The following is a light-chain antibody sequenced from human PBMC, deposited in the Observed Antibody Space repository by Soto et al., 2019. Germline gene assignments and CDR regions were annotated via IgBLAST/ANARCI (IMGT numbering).Light chain of an antibody. Sequence: DIQMTQSPSSLSASVGDRVTITCRASQSISIYLNWYQQKVGKAPKLLIYAASSLQRGVPSRFSGSGSGTDFTLTISSLQPEDFATYYCQQSYSTPCTFGQGTKLEIK. CDR3: QQSYSTPCT. CDR2: AAS. V-gene: IGKV1-39*01. CDR1: QSISIY. J-gene: IGKJ2*02.